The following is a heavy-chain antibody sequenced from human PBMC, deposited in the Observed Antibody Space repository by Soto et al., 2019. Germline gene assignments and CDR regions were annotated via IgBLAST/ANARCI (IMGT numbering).Heavy chain of an antibody. CDR2: ISTYNGNT. CDR3: ARASTPVDY. V-gene: IGHV1-18*01. Sequence: QVQLVQSGAEVKKPGASVKVSCKASGYTFTSYGISWVRQAPGQGLEWMGWISTYNGNTKNAQKLQGRVTMTTDTSQRTAYMELSSLRSDDTAVYYCARASTPVDYWGQGTLVTVSA. CDR1: GYTFTSYG. J-gene: IGHJ4*02.